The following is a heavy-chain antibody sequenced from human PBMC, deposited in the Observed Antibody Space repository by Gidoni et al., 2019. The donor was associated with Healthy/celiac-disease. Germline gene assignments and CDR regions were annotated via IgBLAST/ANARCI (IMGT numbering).Heavy chain of an antibody. J-gene: IGHJ3*02. V-gene: IGHV1-69*01. CDR2: IIPIFGKA. D-gene: IGHD3-3*01. CDR3: ARPPSGTRAFDI. CDR1: GGIFSSDA. Sequence: QVQLVQSGAEVKKPGSSVKVSCKASGGIFSSDAISWVRQAPGQGLEWMGGIIPIFGKANYAQKFQGRVTITADESTSTAYMELSSLRSEDTAVYYCARPPSGTRAFDIWGQGTMVTVSS.